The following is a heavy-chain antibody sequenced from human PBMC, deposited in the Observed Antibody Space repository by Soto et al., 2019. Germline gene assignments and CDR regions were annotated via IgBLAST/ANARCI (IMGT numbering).Heavy chain of an antibody. J-gene: IGHJ6*03. CDR1: GFTFSSYA. CDR3: AKGLPYSNYADYYMDV. V-gene: IGHV3-23*01. CDR2: ISGSGGST. Sequence: GGSLRLSCAASGFTFSSYAMSWVRQAPGKGLEWVSAISGSGGSTYYADSVKGRFTISRDNSKNTLYLQMNSLRAEDTAVYYCAKGLPYSNYADYYMDVWGKGTTVTVSS. D-gene: IGHD4-4*01.